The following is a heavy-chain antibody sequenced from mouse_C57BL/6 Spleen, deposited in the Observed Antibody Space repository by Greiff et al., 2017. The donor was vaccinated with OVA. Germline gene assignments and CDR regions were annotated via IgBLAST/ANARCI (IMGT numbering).Heavy chain of an antibody. Sequence: QVQLQQPGAELVMPGASVKLSCKASGYTFTSYWMHWVKQRPGQGLEWIGEIDPSDSYTNYNQKFKGKSTLTVDKSSSTAYMQLSSLTSEDSAVYDCARGGSSPAWFAYWGQGTLVTVSA. CDR1: GYTFTSYW. CDR3: ARGGSSPAWFAY. CDR2: IDPSDSYT. J-gene: IGHJ3*01. D-gene: IGHD1-1*01. V-gene: IGHV1-69*01.